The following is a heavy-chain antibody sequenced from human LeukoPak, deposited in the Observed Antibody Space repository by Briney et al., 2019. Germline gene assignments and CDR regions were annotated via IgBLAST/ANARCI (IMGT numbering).Heavy chain of an antibody. CDR2: IYYSGTT. J-gene: IGHJ4*02. D-gene: IGHD6-6*01. V-gene: IGHV4-39*07. Sequence: SETLSLTCTVSGGSISSSNYYWGWIRQPPGKGLEWTGSIYYSGTTYYSSSLKSRVIISVDTSKNQFSLKLSSVTAADTAVYYCARAEYSSSSSDYWGQGTLVTVSS. CDR1: GGSISSSNYY. CDR3: ARAEYSSSSSDY.